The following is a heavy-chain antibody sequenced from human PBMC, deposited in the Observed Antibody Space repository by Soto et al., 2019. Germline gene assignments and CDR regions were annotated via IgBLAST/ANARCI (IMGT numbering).Heavy chain of an antibody. CDR3: ARDIGYPLYGMDV. CDR2: INAGNGNT. V-gene: IGHV1-3*01. Sequence: ASVKVSCXDSGYTFTSYAMHWVRQAPGQRLEWMGWINAGNGNTKYSQKFQGRVTITRDTSATTAYMELSSLRSEDSAVYYCARDIGYPLYGMDVWGQGTTVTVSS. D-gene: IGHD6-25*01. J-gene: IGHJ6*02. CDR1: GYTFTSYA.